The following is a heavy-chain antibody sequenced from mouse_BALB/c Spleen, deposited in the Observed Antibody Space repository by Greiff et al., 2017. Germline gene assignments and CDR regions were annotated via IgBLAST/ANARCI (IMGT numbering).Heavy chain of an antibody. CDR3: ASDDYDGAY. Sequence: EVQVVESGAELVKPGASVKLSCTASGFNIKDTYMHWVKQRPEQGLEWIGRIDPANGNTKYDPKFQGKATITADTSSNTAYLQLSSLTSEDTAVYYCASDDYDGAYWGQGTLVTVSA. V-gene: IGHV14-3*02. J-gene: IGHJ3*01. D-gene: IGHD2-4*01. CDR2: IDPANGNT. CDR1: GFNIKDTY.